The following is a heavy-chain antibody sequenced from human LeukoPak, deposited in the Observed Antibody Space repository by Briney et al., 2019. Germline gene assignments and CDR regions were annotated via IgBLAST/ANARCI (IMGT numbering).Heavy chain of an antibody. CDR2: ISSSSSYI. D-gene: IGHD4/OR15-4a*01. CDR3: ARNRYGGYFDY. V-gene: IGHV3-21*01. Sequence: PGGSLRLSCAASGFTFSSYSMNWVRQAPGKGLEWVSSISSSSSYIYYADSVKGRFTISRDNSKNTVSLQMNSLRADDTGVYYCARNRYGGYFDYWGQGTLVTVSS. J-gene: IGHJ4*02. CDR1: GFTFSSYS.